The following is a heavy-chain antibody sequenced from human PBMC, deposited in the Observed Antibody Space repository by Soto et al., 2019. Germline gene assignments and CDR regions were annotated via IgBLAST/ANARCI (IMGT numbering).Heavy chain of an antibody. CDR2: IMPVFATP. CDR1: GGTFSTSA. V-gene: IGHV1-69*12. J-gene: IGHJ6*02. D-gene: IGHD3-3*02. Sequence: QVQLMQSGAEVKKPGSSVKVSCKASGGTFSTSAISWVRQAPGEGLEWVGGIMPVFATPDYAQKFQGRVNISADESTTTAFLELTSLTTADTAVYYCARDKDRQQLGGNYYYILDVWGQGTAITVSS. CDR3: ARDKDRQQLGGNYYYILDV.